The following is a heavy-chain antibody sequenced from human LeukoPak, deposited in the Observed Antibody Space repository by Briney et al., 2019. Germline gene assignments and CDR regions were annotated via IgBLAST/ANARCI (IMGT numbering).Heavy chain of an antibody. V-gene: IGHV3-53*01. D-gene: IGHD1-26*01. CDR1: GFTVSSNY. CDR2: IYSGGST. CDR3: ARVEGESYYFDY. Sequence: GGSLRLSCAASGFTVSSNYMSWVRQAPGKGLEWVSVIYSGGSTYYADSVKGRFTISRDNSKNTLYLQMNSLRAEDTAVYYCARVEGESYYFDYWGQGTLVTVSS. J-gene: IGHJ4*02.